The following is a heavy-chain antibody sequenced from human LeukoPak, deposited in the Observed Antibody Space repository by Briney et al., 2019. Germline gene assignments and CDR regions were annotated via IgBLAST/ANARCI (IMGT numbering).Heavy chain of an antibody. D-gene: IGHD3-9*01. V-gene: IGHV4-59*12. CDR2: LSYSGST. J-gene: IGHJ6*01. Sequence: SETVSLTCTVCGLSIYNYYWTWNRPSPGKGLEWNGYLSYSGSTNYNPSLKSRVTISSDPSTHQFTLRPSSLTADDTAYYYCARDPSRDWAPYAVVVWGLGTTVIVCS. CDR1: GLSIYNYY. CDR3: ARDPSRDWAPYAVVV.